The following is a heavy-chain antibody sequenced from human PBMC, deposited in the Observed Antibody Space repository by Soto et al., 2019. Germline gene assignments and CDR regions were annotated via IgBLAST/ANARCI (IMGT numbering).Heavy chain of an antibody. CDR3: ARDRDSSYFPPPYYFDS. V-gene: IGHV3-30*04. Sequence: QVQLVESGGGVVQPGRSLRLSCAASAFTFRSYTMHWVRQAPGKGLEWVATISYDGSKTDYADSVRGRFTISRDNSKSTLFLQMDSLRPEDTAVYSCARDRDSSYFPPPYYFDSWCQGTLVTVSS. CDR1: AFTFRSYT. CDR2: ISYDGSKT. D-gene: IGHD4-4*01. J-gene: IGHJ4*02.